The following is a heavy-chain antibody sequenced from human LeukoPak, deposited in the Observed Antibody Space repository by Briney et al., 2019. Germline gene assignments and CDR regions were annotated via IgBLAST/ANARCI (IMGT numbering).Heavy chain of an antibody. Sequence: ASVKVSCKASGYAFTSYDINWVRQATGQGLEWMGWMNPNSGNTGYAQKFQGRVTMTRNTSISTAYMELSSLRSEDTAVYYCARAKGWNRYYFDYWGQGTLVTVSS. CDR2: MNPNSGNT. CDR1: GYAFTSYD. CDR3: ARAKGWNRYYFDY. V-gene: IGHV1-8*01. D-gene: IGHD1-1*01. J-gene: IGHJ4*02.